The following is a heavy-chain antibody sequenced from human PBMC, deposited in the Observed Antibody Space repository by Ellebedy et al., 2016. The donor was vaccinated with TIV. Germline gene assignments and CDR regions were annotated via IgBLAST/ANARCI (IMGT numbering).Heavy chain of an antibody. D-gene: IGHD2-15*01. CDR1: GFTFTNYA. Sequence: PGGSLRLSCAASGFTFTNYAMTWVRKAPGKGLEWVSSINTTGGSAYYADSVRGRFTISRDNSENTVYRQMNSLRSEDTAEYYCAKAPSLWWYNGIHGWGQGTTVSVSS. CDR2: INTTGGSA. CDR3: AKAPSLWWYNGIHG. V-gene: IGHV3-23*01. J-gene: IGHJ6*02.